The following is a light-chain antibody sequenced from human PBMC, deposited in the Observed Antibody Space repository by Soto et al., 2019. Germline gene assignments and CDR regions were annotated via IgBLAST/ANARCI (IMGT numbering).Light chain of an antibody. CDR1: KLGNKY. CDR2: QDS. V-gene: IGLV3-1*01. Sequence: SSELTQPPSVSVSPGQTASITCSGDKLGNKYVCWYQQKPGQSPVVVIYQDSKRPSGIPERFSGSNSGNTATLSISGTQAMDEADYCCQAWDSSTEDVVFGGGTKVTVL. CDR3: QAWDSSTEDVV. J-gene: IGLJ2*01.